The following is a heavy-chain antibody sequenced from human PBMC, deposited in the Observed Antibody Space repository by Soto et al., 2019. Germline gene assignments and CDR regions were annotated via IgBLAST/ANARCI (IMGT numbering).Heavy chain of an antibody. J-gene: IGHJ3*02. CDR2: INGDGSST. CDR1: GFTFSSYW. D-gene: IGHD6-6*01. CDR3: AREYSSSLGRAFDI. Sequence: GGSLRLSCAASGFTFSSYWMHWVRQAPGKGLVWVSRINGDGSSTTYADSVKGRFTISRDNAKNTLYLQMNSLRAEDTAVYYCAREYSSSLGRAFDIWGQGTMVTVSS. V-gene: IGHV3-74*01.